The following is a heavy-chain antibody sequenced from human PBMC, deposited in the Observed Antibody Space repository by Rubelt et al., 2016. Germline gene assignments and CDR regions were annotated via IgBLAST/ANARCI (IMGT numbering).Heavy chain of an antibody. J-gene: IGHJ5*02. CDR1: GYTFTTYG. Sequence: QVQLVQSGAEVKKPGASVKVPCKASGYTFTTYGISWVRQAPGQGLEWMGWIRTYNGHTNYAQKLQGRVTMTTDTSTSTAYMELRSLRSDDTAMYFCARGYCSSANCLFNWFDPWGQGTLVTVSS. CDR3: ARGYCSSANCLFNWFDP. V-gene: IGHV1-18*01. CDR2: IRTYNGHT. D-gene: IGHD2-2*01.